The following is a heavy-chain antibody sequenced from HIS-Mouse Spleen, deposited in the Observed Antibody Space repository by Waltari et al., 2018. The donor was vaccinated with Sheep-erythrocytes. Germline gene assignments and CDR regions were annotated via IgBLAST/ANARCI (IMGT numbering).Heavy chain of an antibody. V-gene: IGHV4-59*01. CDR3: ARDPAPHYFDY. J-gene: IGHJ4*02. CDR2: IYYSGST. CDR1: GGSLRRYS. Sequence: QVQLQESGPGLVKPSEPLSLTCPVPGGSLRRYSWPWIRQPPGKGLEWIGYIYYSGSTNYNPSLKSRVTISVDTSKNQFSLKLSSVTAADTAVYYCARDPAPHYFDYWGQGTLVTVSS.